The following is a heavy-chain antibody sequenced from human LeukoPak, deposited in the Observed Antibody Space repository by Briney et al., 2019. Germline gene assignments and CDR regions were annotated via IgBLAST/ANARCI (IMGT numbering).Heavy chain of an antibody. J-gene: IGHJ4*02. D-gene: IGHD4-23*01. CDR1: GFTFSSYW. CDR2: INSDGSST. CDR3: ARYLGGLDY. V-gene: IGHV3-74*01. Sequence: GGSLRLSCVASGFTFSSYWMHWVRQVPGKGLVWVSRINSDGSSTNYADSVKGRFTISRDNAKNTLYLQMNGLRAEDTAVYYCARYLGGLDYWGQGTLVTVSS.